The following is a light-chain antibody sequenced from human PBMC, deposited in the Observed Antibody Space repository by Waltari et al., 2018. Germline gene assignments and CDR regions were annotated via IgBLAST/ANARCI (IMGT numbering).Light chain of an antibody. CDR1: QRVSKY. V-gene: IGKV3-20*01. J-gene: IGKJ1*01. CDR2: AAS. CDR3: QNHERLPAT. Sequence: EVVLTQSPGTLSLSPGERATLSCRASQRVSKYLAWYQQGPGQAPRLLIFAASTRATGVSDRFSGSGVGTDFSLTISRLEPEDFAVYFCQNHERLPATFGQGTKVEIK.